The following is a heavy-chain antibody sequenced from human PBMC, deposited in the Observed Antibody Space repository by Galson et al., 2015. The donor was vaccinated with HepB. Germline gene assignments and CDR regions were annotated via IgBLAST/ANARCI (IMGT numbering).Heavy chain of an antibody. V-gene: IGHV3-23*01. CDR1: GFTFTNFA. J-gene: IGHJ5*02. CDR3: ARNSGNNYRYFFKS. D-gene: IGHD1-26*01. CDR2: IGGSSGTT. Sequence: SLRLSCAASGFTFTNFAMSWVRQAPGKGLGWVSVIGGSSGTTYYTDSVEGRFTISGDNSKNTVYLQIDDLRAEDTAVYYCARNSGNNYRYFFKSWGQGTLVTVSS.